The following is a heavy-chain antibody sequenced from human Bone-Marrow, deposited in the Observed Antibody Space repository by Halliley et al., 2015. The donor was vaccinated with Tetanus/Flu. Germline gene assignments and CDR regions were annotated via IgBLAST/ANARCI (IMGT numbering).Heavy chain of an antibody. CDR2: ISSSGSIV. V-gene: IGHV3-48*03. CDR3: ARVASWRGQVKRACFGS. D-gene: IGHD2-21*01. Sequence: SLRLSCTASGVTFSDDGMNWLRQAPGKGLEWVSYISSSGSIVYYGDSVKGRCTTSRDNAKKSLCLEINSLRVDDTAVYYCARVASWRGQVKRACFGSWGPGARVTVSS. J-gene: IGHJ4*02. CDR1: GVTFSDDG.